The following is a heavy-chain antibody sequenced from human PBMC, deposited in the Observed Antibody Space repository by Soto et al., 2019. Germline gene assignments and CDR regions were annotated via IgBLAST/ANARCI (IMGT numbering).Heavy chain of an antibody. V-gene: IGHV4-30-2*01. J-gene: IGHJ4*02. CDR1: GGSVTSGGHS. CDR3: ARGDTRLGELSHDY. Sequence: PSETLSLTCVVSGGSVTSGGHSWSWIRQPPGKGLEWVASIYQSEYAYYNPYLRSRVAISVDRSNNQVSLKVTSVTAADTAVYFCARGDTRLGELSHDYWGQGTLVTVSS. CDR2: IYQSEYA. D-gene: IGHD3-16*02.